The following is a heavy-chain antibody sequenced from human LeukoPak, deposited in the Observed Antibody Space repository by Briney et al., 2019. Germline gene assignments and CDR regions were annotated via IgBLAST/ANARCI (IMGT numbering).Heavy chain of an antibody. CDR1: GGSISSSSYY. V-gene: IGHV4-39*02. J-gene: IGHJ4*02. D-gene: IGHD3-22*01. CDR3: ARETYYYDSSGYHFDY. CDR2: IYYSGST. Sequence: SETLSLTCTVSGGSISSSSYYWGWIRQPPGKGLEWIGSIYYSGSTYYNPSLKSRVTISVDTSKNQFSLKLSSATAADTAVYYCARETYYYDSSGYHFDYWGQGTLVTVSS.